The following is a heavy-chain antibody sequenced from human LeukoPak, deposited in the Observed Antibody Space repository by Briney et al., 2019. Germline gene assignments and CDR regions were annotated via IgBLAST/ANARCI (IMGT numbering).Heavy chain of an antibody. D-gene: IGHD3-22*01. J-gene: IGHJ5*02. CDR1: GYTFTGYY. V-gene: IGHV1-2*06. CDR2: INPNSGGT. CDR3: ARVSYYDSSGYSFDP. Sequence: PPASVKVSCKASGYTFTGYYMHWVRQAPGQGLEWMGRINPNSGGTNYAQKFQGRVTMTRDTSISTAYMELSRLRFDDTAVYYCARVSYYDSSGYSFDPWGQGTLATVSS.